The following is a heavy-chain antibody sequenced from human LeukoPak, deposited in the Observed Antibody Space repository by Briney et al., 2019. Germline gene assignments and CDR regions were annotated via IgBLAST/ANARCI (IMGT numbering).Heavy chain of an antibody. V-gene: IGHV4-59*01. Sequence: ASETLSLTCTVSGGSISSYYWSWIRQPPGKGLEWIGYIYYSGSTNYNPSLKSRVTISVDTSKNQFSLKLSSVTAADTAVYYCARAHYYGSGSPSHFDYWGQGTLVTVSS. CDR1: GGSISSYY. CDR3: ARAHYYGSGSPSHFDY. J-gene: IGHJ4*02. CDR2: IYYSGST. D-gene: IGHD3-10*01.